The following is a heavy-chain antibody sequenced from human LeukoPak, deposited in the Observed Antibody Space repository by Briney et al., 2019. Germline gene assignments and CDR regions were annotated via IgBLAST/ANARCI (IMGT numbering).Heavy chain of an antibody. Sequence: SETLSLTCTVSGGSISSSDYYWSWIRQHPGKGLEWIGYIYYSGNTYYNPSLRSRVTMSLDTSKNQFSLNLSSVTAADTAVYYCARGSRIQLWLSNWFDPWGQGTLVTVSS. CDR2: IYYSGNT. V-gene: IGHV4-31*03. CDR1: GGSISSSDYY. J-gene: IGHJ5*02. D-gene: IGHD5-18*01. CDR3: ARGSRIQLWLSNWFDP.